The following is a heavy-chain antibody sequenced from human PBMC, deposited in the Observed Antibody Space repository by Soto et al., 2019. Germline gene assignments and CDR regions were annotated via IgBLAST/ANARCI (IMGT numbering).Heavy chain of an antibody. CDR2: IYYSGST. J-gene: IGHJ6*03. CDR1: GGIIRRSEYY. Sequence: SETLSLTRTVSGGIIRRSEYYWCWLRQETRKGLEWIGSIYYSGSTYYNPSLKSRVTISVDTTKHHFSLKLSSVTAADTAVYYCASSYYDFWSGYYRNDYYYYMDVWGKGTTVTVSS. D-gene: IGHD3-3*01. CDR3: ASSYYDFWSGYYRNDYYYYMDV. V-gene: IGHV4-39*02.